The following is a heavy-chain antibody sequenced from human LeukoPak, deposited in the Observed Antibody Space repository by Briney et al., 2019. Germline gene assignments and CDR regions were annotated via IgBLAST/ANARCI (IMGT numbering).Heavy chain of an antibody. CDR2: IIPIFGTA. Sequence: GASVKVSCKASGYTFTSYGISWVRQAPGQGLEWMGGIIPIFGTANYAQKFQGRVTITTDESTSTAYMELSSLRSEDTAVYYCARVDCSGGSCYRPFFDYWGQGTLVTVSS. CDR1: GYTFTSYG. J-gene: IGHJ4*02. CDR3: ARVDCSGGSCYRPFFDY. D-gene: IGHD2-15*01. V-gene: IGHV1-69*05.